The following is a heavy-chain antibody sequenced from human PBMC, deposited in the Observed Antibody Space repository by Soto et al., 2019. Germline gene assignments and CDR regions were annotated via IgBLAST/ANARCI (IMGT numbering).Heavy chain of an antibody. J-gene: IGHJ4*02. CDR3: ATVHGTSRSFDY. Sequence: HPGGSLRLSCTASGFTFRNNVLSWVRQAPGKGLDWVSGITGSGRDTYYADSVKGRFTISRDNSKNTLDLQMNSLRAEDTAVYYCATVHGTSRSFDYWGQGTLVTVSS. CDR1: GFTFRNNV. D-gene: IGHD6-13*01. V-gene: IGHV3-23*01. CDR2: ITGSGRDT.